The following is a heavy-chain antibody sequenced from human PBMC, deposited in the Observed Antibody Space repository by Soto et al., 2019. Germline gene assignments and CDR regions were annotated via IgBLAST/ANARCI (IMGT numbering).Heavy chain of an antibody. CDR1: GCSISSGGYY. D-gene: IGHD3-9*01. CDR3: ARDRFVLRYFDWLPYDYYYYGMDV. V-gene: IGHV4-31*03. CDR2: IYYSGST. J-gene: IGHJ6*02. Sequence: PSETLSLTCTVSGCSISSGGYYWSWIRQHPGKGLEWIGYIYYSGSTYYNPSLKSRVTISVDTSKNQFSLKLSSVTAADTAVYYCARDRFVLRYFDWLPYDYYYYGMDVWGQGTTVTVSS.